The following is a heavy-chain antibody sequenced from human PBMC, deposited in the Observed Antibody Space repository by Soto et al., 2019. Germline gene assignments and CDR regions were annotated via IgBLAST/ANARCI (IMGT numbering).Heavy chain of an antibody. CDR2: IYYSGST. J-gene: IGHJ5*02. CDR1: GGSISSVGYY. Sequence: PSETLSLTCTVSGGSISSVGYYWSWIRQHPGKGLEWIGYIYYSGSTYYNPSLKSRVTISVDTSKNQFSLKLSSVTAADTAVYYCARGLNYYDSSGSYNWFDPWGQGTLVTVSS. D-gene: IGHD3-22*01. CDR3: ARGLNYYDSSGSYNWFDP. V-gene: IGHV4-31*03.